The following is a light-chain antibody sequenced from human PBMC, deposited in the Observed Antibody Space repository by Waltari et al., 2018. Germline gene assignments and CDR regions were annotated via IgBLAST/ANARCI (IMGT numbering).Light chain of an antibody. CDR3: CSYAGRNIWV. Sequence: QSALTQPASVSGSPGQSITISCTGTSSDVGFYNLVSWYQQHPGKAPELVVYEVISRPSGVSNRFSSSKSGTPASLTISGLRAEDEAQYYCCSYAGRNIWVFGGGTKLTVL. CDR1: SSDVGFYNL. V-gene: IGLV2-23*02. CDR2: EVI. J-gene: IGLJ3*02.